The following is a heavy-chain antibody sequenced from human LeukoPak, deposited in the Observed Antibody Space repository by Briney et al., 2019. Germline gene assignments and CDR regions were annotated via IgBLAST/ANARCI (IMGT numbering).Heavy chain of an antibody. CDR1: GFTFSSYS. J-gene: IGHJ4*02. V-gene: IGHV3-NL1*01. CDR2: IYSGGST. CDR3: AKGGYCSSTSCHGIDY. D-gene: IGHD2-2*01. Sequence: PGGSLRLSCAASGFTFSSYSMNWVRQAPGKGLEWVSVIYSGGSTYYADSVKGRFTISRDNSKNTLYLQMNSLRAEDTAVYYCAKGGYCSSTSCHGIDYWGQGTLVTVSS.